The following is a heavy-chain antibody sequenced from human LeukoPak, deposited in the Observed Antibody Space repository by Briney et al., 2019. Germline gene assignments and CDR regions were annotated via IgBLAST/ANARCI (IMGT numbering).Heavy chain of an antibody. Sequence: ASVKLSCKASGYTFTSYYMHWVRQAPGQGLEWMGIINPSGGSTSYAQKFQGRVTMTRDTSTSTVYMELSSLRSEDTAVYYCARDRAFGTEDYGDYWLGDDAFDIWGQGTMVTVSS. CDR1: GYTFTSYY. D-gene: IGHD4-17*01. V-gene: IGHV1-46*01. CDR3: ARDRAFGTEDYGDYWLGDDAFDI. CDR2: INPSGGST. J-gene: IGHJ3*02.